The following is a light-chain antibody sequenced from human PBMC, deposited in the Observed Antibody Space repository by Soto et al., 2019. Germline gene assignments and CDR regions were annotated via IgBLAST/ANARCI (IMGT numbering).Light chain of an antibody. V-gene: IGKV1-33*01. CDR2: DAS. CDR1: QDITNY. J-gene: IGKJ4*01. Sequence: DIQMTQSPSSLSASVGDRVTITCQASQDITNYLNWYQQKPGTAPKLLIYDASTLETGVPSRFSGRGSGTDFTFTISSLQPEDVATYYCQHYDNLPPTFGGGTKVDTK. CDR3: QHYDNLPPT.